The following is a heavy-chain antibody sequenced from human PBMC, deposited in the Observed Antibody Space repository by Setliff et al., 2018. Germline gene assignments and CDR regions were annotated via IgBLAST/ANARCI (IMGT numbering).Heavy chain of an antibody. Sequence: ASVKVSCKASGYTFTSYDINWVRQATGQGLEWMGWMNPNSGNTGYAQKFQGRVTMTEDTSTDTAYMELSSLRSEDTAVYHCATNAGRSSSWYPRRPGEGHAFDIWGQGTMVT. CDR3: ATNAGRSSSWYPRRPGEGHAFDI. V-gene: IGHV1-8*02. J-gene: IGHJ3*02. D-gene: IGHD6-13*01. CDR2: MNPNSGNT. CDR1: GYTFTSYD.